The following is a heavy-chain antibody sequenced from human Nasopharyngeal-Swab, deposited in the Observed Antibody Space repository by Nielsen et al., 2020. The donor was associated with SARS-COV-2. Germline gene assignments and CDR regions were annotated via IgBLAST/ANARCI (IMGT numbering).Heavy chain of an antibody. Sequence: WIRQPPGKGLAWVAVISYDGSNKYYADSVKGRFTISRDNSKNTLYLQMNSLRAEDTAVYYCARDKRDTAMVTGLFGYYYYGMDVWGQGTTVTVSS. J-gene: IGHJ6*02. V-gene: IGHV3-30*04. CDR2: ISYDGSNK. CDR3: ARDKRDTAMVTGLFGYYYYGMDV. D-gene: IGHD5-18*01.